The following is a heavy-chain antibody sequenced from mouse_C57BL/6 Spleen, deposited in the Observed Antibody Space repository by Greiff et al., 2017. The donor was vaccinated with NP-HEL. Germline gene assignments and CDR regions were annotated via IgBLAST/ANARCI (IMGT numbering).Heavy chain of an antibody. CDR1: GYTFTDYN. J-gene: IGHJ3*01. Sequence: VQLQQSGPELVKPGASVKMSCKASGYTFTDYNMHWVKQSHGKSLEWIGYINPNNGGTSYNQKFKGKATLTVNKSSSTAYMELRSLTSEDSAVYYCARKGLTGRGFAYWGQGTLVTVSA. CDR3: ARKGLTGRGFAY. V-gene: IGHV1-22*01. CDR2: INPNNGGT. D-gene: IGHD4-1*01.